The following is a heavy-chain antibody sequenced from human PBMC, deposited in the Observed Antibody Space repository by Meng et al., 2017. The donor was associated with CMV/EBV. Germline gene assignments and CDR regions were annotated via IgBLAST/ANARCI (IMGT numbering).Heavy chain of an antibody. CDR2: INHSGST. CDR3: ARGDSSRWYSVYYYYYYGMDV. D-gene: IGHD6-13*01. J-gene: IGHJ6*02. V-gene: IGHV4-34*01. CDR1: GGSFSGYY. Sequence: SETLSLTCAVHGGSFSGYYWSWIRQPPGKGLEWIGEINHSGSTNYNPSLKSRVTISVDTSKNQFSLKLSSVTAADTAVYYCARGDSSRWYSVYYYYYYGMDVWGQGTTVTVSS.